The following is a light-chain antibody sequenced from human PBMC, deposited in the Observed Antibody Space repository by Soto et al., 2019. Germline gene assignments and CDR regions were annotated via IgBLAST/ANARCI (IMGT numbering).Light chain of an antibody. Sequence: IVLTQSPGTLSLSPGERATLSCRASQSVNSRLAWYHHKPGEAPRLLISDASIRAAGIPDRFSGSGSGTDFTLTISRLEPEDFALYYCQQYVVGSLLSFGRGTRLEIK. CDR1: QSVNSR. CDR2: DAS. J-gene: IGKJ5*01. CDR3: QQYVVGSLLS. V-gene: IGKV3-20*01.